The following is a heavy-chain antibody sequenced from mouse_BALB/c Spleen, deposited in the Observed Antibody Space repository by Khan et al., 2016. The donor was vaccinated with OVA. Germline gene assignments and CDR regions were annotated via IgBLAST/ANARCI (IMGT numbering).Heavy chain of an antibody. D-gene: IGHD2-1*01. Sequence: DLVQPGTSVKLSCTASGYTFTSYWINWIKQRPGQGLEWLGRIAPGSGDAYYNELFKDKATLTVDPSSNTAYIQLSSLSSEDSAVYFWSRSEGTYGNYAYWGQGTTLTVSS. CDR3: SRSEGTYGNYAY. CDR1: GYTFTSYW. V-gene: IGHV1S41*01. CDR2: IAPGSGDA. J-gene: IGHJ2*01.